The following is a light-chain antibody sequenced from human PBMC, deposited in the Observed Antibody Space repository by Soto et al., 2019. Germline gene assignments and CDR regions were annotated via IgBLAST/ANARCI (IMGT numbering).Light chain of an antibody. V-gene: IGKV2-28*01. Sequence: DIVMTQSPLSLPVTPGESASISCKSSQSLLHSTRYSYVDWYLQKPGQSPQVLIYLGSDRASGVPDRFSGSGSGTDFTLNITRVEAEDVGVYYCMQALQTPVTFGQGTRLENK. J-gene: IGKJ5*01. CDR2: LGS. CDR1: QSLLHSTRYSY. CDR3: MQALQTPVT.